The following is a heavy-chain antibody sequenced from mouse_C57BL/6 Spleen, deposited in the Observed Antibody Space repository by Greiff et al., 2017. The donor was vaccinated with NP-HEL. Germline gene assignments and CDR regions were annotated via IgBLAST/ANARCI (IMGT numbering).Heavy chain of an antibody. CDR3: AKGDSSGTGFAY. CDR2: IDPSDSYT. CDR1: GYTFTSYW. J-gene: IGHJ3*01. Sequence: QVQLQQPGAELVRPGTSVKLSCKASGYTFTSYWMHWVKQRPGQGLEWIGVIDPSDSYTNYNQKFKGKATLTVDTSSSTAYMQLSSLTSEDSAVYYCAKGDSSGTGFAYWGQRTLVTVSA. V-gene: IGHV1-59*01. D-gene: IGHD3-2*02.